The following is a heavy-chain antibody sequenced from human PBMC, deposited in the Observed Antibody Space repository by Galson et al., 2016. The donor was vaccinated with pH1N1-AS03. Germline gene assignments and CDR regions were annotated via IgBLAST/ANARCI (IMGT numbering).Heavy chain of an antibody. CDR1: GFTFSDSG. Sequence: SLRLSCAASGFTFSDSGMHWVRQPPGKGLEWVAVISKDARGKFYADYVKGRFTISRDNSNNTVYLHMNRLITEDTAVYYCAKMLRGITAVGFESWGQGILVIVSS. V-gene: IGHV3-30*18. J-gene: IGHJ5*01. D-gene: IGHD3-10*01. CDR2: ISKDARGK. CDR3: AKMLRGITAVGFES.